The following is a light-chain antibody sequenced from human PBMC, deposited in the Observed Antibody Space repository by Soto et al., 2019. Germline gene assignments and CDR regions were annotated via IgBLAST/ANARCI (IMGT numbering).Light chain of an antibody. CDR3: HQRSNWPRT. V-gene: IGKV3-11*01. CDR2: NAS. CDR1: QSVRSY. J-gene: IGKJ4*01. Sequence: ESVLTQSPSILSLFPGERATFSCRASQSVRSYLAWYQHKPGQAPRPRISNASDSATGIPARFSDSGSGTDFTLTISSLEAYDFAVYYGHQRSNWPRTFGGGNKVEIK.